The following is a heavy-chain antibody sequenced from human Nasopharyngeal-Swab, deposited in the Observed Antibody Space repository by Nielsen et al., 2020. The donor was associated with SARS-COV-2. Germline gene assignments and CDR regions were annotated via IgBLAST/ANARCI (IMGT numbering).Heavy chain of an antibody. V-gene: IGHV3-13*01. CDR1: GFTFSSYD. J-gene: IGHJ4*02. Sequence: GESLKISCAASGFTFSSYDMHWVRRATGKGLEWVSAIGTAGDTYYPGSVKGRFTISRENAKNSLYLQMNSLRAEDTAVYYCARDSTIAVGRPLDYWGQGTLVTVSS. CDR3: ARDSTIAVGRPLDY. CDR2: IGTAGDT. D-gene: IGHD6-19*01.